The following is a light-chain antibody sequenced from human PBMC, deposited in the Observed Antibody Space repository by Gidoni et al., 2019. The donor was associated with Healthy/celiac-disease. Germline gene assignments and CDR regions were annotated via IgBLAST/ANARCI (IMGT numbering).Light chain of an antibody. CDR2: EAS. Sequence: EVVMRQSPASLSASPGGTATLSCRASQAIQNNLAWYQHSPGQSPRLLIYEASSRPPGIPSRFRGSGSGTEFTLTISGLQSEDFAVYFCQQYDDWPLTFGGGTKLDVK. J-gene: IGKJ4*02. CDR1: QAIQNN. CDR3: QQYDDWPLT. V-gene: IGKV3D-15*01.